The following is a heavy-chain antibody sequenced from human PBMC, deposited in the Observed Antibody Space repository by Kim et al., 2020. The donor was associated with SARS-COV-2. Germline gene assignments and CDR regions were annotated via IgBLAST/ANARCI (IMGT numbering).Heavy chain of an antibody. J-gene: IGHJ1*01. Sequence: YAASVKGRFTISRDNSKNTLYLQVNSLRAEDTAVDYCAKGLYSSSWSFQHWGQGTLVTVSS. CDR3: AKGLYSSSWSFQH. V-gene: IGHV3-23*01. D-gene: IGHD6-13*01.